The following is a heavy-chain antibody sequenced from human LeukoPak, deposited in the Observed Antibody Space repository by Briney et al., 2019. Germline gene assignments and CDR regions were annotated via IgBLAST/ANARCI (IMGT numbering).Heavy chain of an antibody. D-gene: IGHD1-26*01. V-gene: IGHV4-39*07. J-gene: IGHJ3*02. Sequence: SETLSLTCTVSGGSFSSGSYYWGWIRQPPGTGLEWIGSAYYSGSTYYNTSLKSRATISVDTSKNQFSLKLSSVTAADTAVYYCARDTVGATFPGAFDIWGQGTMVTVSS. CDR2: AYYSGST. CDR1: GGSFSSGSYY. CDR3: ARDTVGATFPGAFDI.